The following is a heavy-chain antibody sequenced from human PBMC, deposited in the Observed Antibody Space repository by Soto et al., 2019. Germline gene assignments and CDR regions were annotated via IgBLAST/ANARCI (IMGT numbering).Heavy chain of an antibody. CDR2: IKQDGSEK. Sequence: GGSLRLSCAASGFTVSSNYMSWVRQAPGKGLEWVANIKQDGSEKYYVDSVKGRFTISRDNAKNSLYLQMNSLRAEDTAVYYCARDTPGVVGYYYGMDVWGQGTTVTVSS. CDR3: ARDTPGVVGYYYGMDV. D-gene: IGHD3-16*01. J-gene: IGHJ6*02. CDR1: GFTVSSNY. V-gene: IGHV3-7*03.